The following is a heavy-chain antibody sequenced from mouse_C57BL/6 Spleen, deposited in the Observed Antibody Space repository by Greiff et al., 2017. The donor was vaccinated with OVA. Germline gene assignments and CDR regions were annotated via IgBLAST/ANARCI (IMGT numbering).Heavy chain of an antibody. CDR2: IDPSDSYT. CDR1: GYTFTSYW. CDR3: ARYWSHYYAMDY. Sequence: QVQLQQPGAELVMPGASVKLSCKASGYTFTSYWMHWAKQRPGRGLEWIGEIDPSDSYTNYNQNLKGKSTLPVDKSSITAYMQLSSLTSEDSAVYYFARYWSHYYAMDYWGQGTSVTVSS. J-gene: IGHJ4*01. D-gene: IGHD4-1*01. V-gene: IGHV1-69*01.